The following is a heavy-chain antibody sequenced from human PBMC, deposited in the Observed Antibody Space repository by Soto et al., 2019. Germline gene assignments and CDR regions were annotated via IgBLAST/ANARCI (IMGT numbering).Heavy chain of an antibody. D-gene: IGHD5-12*01. Sequence: GGSLRLSCAASGFTFSSYWMSWVRQAPGKGLEWVANIKQDGSEEYYVDSVKGRFTISRDNAKNSLYLQMNSLRAEDTAVYYCARWGNGYNYYFDYWGQGTLVTVSS. J-gene: IGHJ4*02. CDR3: ARWGNGYNYYFDY. CDR1: GFTFSSYW. V-gene: IGHV3-7*03. CDR2: IKQDGSEE.